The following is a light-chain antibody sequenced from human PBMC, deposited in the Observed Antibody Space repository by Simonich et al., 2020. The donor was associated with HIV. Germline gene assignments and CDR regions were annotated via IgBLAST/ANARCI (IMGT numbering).Light chain of an antibody. CDR3: SSYTSSSTLV. Sequence: QSALTQPASVSGSPGQSITISCTGTSSDVGGYKYVAWYQQHPGKAPKLMIYDVSKRPSGFSNRFSGSKSGNTASLTSSGLQAEDEADYYCSSYTSSSTLVFGGGTKLTVL. CDR2: DVS. J-gene: IGLJ2*01. CDR1: SSDVGGYKY. V-gene: IGLV2-14*01.